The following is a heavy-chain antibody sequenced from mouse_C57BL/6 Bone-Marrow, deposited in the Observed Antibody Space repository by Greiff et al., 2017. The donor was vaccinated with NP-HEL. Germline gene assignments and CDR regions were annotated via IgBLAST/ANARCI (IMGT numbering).Heavy chain of an antibody. D-gene: IGHD3-3*01. CDR1: GYAFTNYL. CDR2: INPGSGGT. J-gene: IGHJ2*01. CDR3: ARRPGTDYFDY. V-gene: IGHV1-54*01. Sequence: QVQLQQSGAELVRPGTSVKVSCKASGYAFTNYLIEWVKQRPGQGLEWIGVINPGSGGTNYNEKFKGKATLTADKASSTAYMQLSKLTSEDSAVYFCARRPGTDYFDYWGQGTTLTVSS.